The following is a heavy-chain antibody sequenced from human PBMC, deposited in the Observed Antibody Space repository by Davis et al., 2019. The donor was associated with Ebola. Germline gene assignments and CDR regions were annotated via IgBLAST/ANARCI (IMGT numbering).Heavy chain of an antibody. Sequence: GESLKISCAASGFTFTSFWMTWVRQAPGKGLEWVAHIKQDGSEKYYVDSVKGRFTISRDNAKNSLSLEMNSLRAGDTAVYYCARVGGSCYGYWGQGALVSVSS. J-gene: IGHJ4*02. CDR2: IKQDGSEK. D-gene: IGHD2-15*01. V-gene: IGHV3-7*01. CDR1: GFTFTSFW. CDR3: ARVGGSCYGY.